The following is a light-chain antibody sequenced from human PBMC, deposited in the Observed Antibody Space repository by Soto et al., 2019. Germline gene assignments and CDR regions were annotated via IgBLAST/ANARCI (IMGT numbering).Light chain of an antibody. CDR1: SSNIGINS. CDR3: AAWDDALNGVL. CDR2: SNN. J-gene: IGLJ2*01. Sequence: QAVVTQPPSASGTPGQRVTISCSGSSSNIGINSVSWYQHLPGTAPKLLIHSNNQRPSGVPDRFSGSKSGTSASLAISGLQSEDEADYYCAAWDDALNGVLFGGGTKVTVL. V-gene: IGLV1-44*01.